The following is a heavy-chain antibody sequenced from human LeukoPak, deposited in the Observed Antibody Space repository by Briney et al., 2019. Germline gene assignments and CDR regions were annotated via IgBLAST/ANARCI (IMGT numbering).Heavy chain of an antibody. CDR1: GITFKNAW. J-gene: IGHJ4*02. V-gene: IGHV3-7*04. CDR3: TRDALFGSGRTHLDF. CDR2: IKHDGSEA. D-gene: IGHD3-10*01. Sequence: GGSLRLSCAASGITFKNAWMSWVRQAPGKGLEWVANIKHDGSEAHYVDSVKGRFTISRDNAKNSLSLQMNSLNVDDTGVYFCTRDALFGSGRTHLDFWSQGTLVSVSS.